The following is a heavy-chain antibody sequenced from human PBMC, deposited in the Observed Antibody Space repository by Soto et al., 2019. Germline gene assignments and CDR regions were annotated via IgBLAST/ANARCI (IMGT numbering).Heavy chain of an antibody. CDR2: IIPIFGTA. D-gene: IGHD6-6*01. V-gene: IGHV1-69*13. CDR1: GGTFSSYA. J-gene: IGHJ5*02. CDR3: ARDMRAARPGVYNWFDP. Sequence: SVKVSCKASGGTFSSYAISWVRQAPGQGLEWMGGIIPIFGTANYAQKFQGRVTITADESTSTAYMELSSLRSEDTAVYYCARDMRAARPGVYNWFDPWGQRTLVTVSS.